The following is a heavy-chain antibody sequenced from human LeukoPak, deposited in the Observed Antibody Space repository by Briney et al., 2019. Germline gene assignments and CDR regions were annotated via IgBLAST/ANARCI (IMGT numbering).Heavy chain of an antibody. CDR1: GGTFSSYA. Sequence: ASVKVSCKASGGTFSSYAISWVRQAPGQGLEWMGWMNPNSGNTGYAQKFQGRVTMTRNTSISTAYMELSSLRSEDTAVYYCAREYCSGGSCYFAFVSRYYYYGMDVWGQGTTVTVSS. CDR2: MNPNSGNT. CDR3: AREYCSGGSCYFAFVSRYYYYGMDV. D-gene: IGHD2-15*01. V-gene: IGHV1-8*02. J-gene: IGHJ6*02.